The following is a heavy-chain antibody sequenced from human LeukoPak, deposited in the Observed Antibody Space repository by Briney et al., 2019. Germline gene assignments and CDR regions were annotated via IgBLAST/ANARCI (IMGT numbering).Heavy chain of an antibody. CDR3: ARAIGCSGGSCSVDYYFDY. CDR2: IYHSGST. J-gene: IGHJ4*02. Sequence: SETLSLTCTVSGYSISSGYYWGWIRQPPGKGLEWIGSIYHSGSTYYNPSLKSRVTISVDTSKNQFSLKLSSVTAADTAVYYCARAIGCSGGSCSVDYYFDYWGQGTLVTVSS. D-gene: IGHD2-15*01. V-gene: IGHV4-38-2*02. CDR1: GYSISSGYY.